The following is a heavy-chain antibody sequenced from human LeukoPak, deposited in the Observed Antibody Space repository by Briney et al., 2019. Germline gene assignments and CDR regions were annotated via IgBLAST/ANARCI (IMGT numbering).Heavy chain of an antibody. CDR3: ARGLLLALLEVNKEYYFDY. Sequence: GGSLRLSCAASGFTFSSYGMHWVRQAPGKGLEWVAVIWSDSVKGRFTISRDNSKNTLYLQMNSLRAEDTAVYYCARGLLLALLEVNKEYYFDYWGQGTLVTVSS. CDR1: GFTFSSYG. J-gene: IGHJ4*02. CDR2: IW. V-gene: IGHV3-33*01. D-gene: IGHD2-15*01.